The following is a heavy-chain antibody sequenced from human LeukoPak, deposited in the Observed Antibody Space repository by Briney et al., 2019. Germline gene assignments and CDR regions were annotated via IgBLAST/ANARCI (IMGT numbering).Heavy chain of an antibody. V-gene: IGHV7-4-1*02. Sequence: GASVKVSCKASGYTFTSYAMNWVRQAPGQGLEWIGWINTNTGDPMYAQGFTGRFVFSLDTSVSTAYLQISSLEAEDTAIYYCAREAYGSGSYHFDYWGQGTLVTASS. CDR2: INTNTGDP. CDR1: GYTFTSYA. J-gene: IGHJ4*02. D-gene: IGHD3-10*01. CDR3: AREAYGSGSYHFDY.